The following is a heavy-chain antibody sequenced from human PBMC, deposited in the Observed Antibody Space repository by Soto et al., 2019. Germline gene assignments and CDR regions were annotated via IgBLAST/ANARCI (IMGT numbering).Heavy chain of an antibody. CDR3: AKDRERWLPGWFAP. D-gene: IGHD5-12*01. J-gene: IGHJ5*02. CDR1: GFTFSRYG. V-gene: IGHV3-30*18. CDR2: ISYDGSNK. Sequence: QVLLVESGGGVVQTGRSLRLSCAASGFTFSRYGMHLVRQAPGKGLEWVEVISYDGSNKYYADSVKGRLTISRDNSKNTLYRQMNRLRAEDTAVYYCAKDRERWLPGWFAPWRQGTLLTVSS.